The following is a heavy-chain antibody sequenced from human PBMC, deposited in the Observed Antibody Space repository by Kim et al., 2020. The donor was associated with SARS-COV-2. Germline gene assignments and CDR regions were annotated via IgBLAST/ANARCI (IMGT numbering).Heavy chain of an antibody. J-gene: IGHJ4*02. D-gene: IGHD3-22*01. V-gene: IGHV3-33*01. CDR3: ARDDDSSGSFDY. Sequence: YYADSVKGRFTISRDNSKNTLYLQMNSLRAEDTAVYYCARDDDSSGSFDYWGQGTLVTVSS.